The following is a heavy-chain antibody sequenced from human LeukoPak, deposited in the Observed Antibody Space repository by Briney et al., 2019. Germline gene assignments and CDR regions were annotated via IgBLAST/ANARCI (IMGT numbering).Heavy chain of an antibody. V-gene: IGHV3-11*06. J-gene: IGHJ4*02. D-gene: IGHD2-2*01. CDR1: GFTFSDYY. CDR2: IRRSSSYT. CDR3: ARGGCSSTSCPLDY. Sequence: PGGSLRLSCAASGFTFSDYYMSWIRQAPGKGLEWVSYIRRSSSYTNYADSVKGRFTISRDNAKNSLYLQMNSLRAEDTAVYYCARGGCSSTSCPLDYWGQGTLVTVSS.